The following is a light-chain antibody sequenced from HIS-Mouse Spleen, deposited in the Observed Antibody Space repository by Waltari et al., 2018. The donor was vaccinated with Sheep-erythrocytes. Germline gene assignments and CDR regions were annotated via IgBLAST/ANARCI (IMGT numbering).Light chain of an antibody. V-gene: IGLV3-10*01. CDR1: ALPKKY. CDR2: EEI. CDR3: YSTDSSGNHWV. J-gene: IGLJ3*02. Sequence: SYELTQPPSVSVSPGQTARITCSGDALPKKYAYWYQQKSGQAPVLVIYEEIKRPSGIHGRFSGSSSGTMATLTISGAQVEDDADYYCYSTDSSGNHWVFGGGTKLTVL.